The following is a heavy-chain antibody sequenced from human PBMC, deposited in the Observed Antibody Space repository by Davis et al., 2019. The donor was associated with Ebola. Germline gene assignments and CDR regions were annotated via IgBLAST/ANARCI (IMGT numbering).Heavy chain of an antibody. CDR2: ISYDGSNK. D-gene: IGHD3-10*01. V-gene: IGHV3-30*04. CDR3: ARGLGRLLWFGEVDY. Sequence: GGSLRLSCAASGFTFSSYAMHWVRQAPGKGLEWVAVISYDGSNKYYADSVKGRFTISRDNSKNTLYLQMNSLRAEDTAVYYCARGLGRLLWFGEVDYWGQGTLVTVSS. J-gene: IGHJ4*02. CDR1: GFTFSSYA.